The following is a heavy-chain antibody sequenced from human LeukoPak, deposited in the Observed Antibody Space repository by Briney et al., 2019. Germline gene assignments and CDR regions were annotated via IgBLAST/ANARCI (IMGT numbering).Heavy chain of an antibody. CDR3: ARRGGICGGDCSDAFDI. CDR2: INAGNGNT. V-gene: IGHV1-3*01. Sequence: GSVNVSCKASGYTFTSYDMHWVGQAPGQRLEWMRWINAGNGNTKYSQKFQGRVTITRDTSASTAYMELSSLRSEDTAVYYCARRGGICGGDCSDAFDIWGQGKIGTVSS. D-gene: IGHD2-21*02. CDR1: GYTFTSYD. J-gene: IGHJ3*02.